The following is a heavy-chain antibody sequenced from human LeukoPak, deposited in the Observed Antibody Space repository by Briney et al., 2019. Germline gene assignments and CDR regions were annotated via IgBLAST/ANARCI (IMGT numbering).Heavy chain of an antibody. V-gene: IGHV3-11*01. Sequence: PGGSLRLSCAASGFTFSDYYMSWIRQAPGKGLEWVSYISSSGSTTYYADSVEGRFTISRDNAEDSLYLQMNSLRAEDTAVYYCARRHMTTVSNFDYWGQGTLVTVSS. J-gene: IGHJ4*02. CDR1: GFTFSDYY. CDR3: ARRHMTTVSNFDY. D-gene: IGHD4-17*01. CDR2: ISSSGSTT.